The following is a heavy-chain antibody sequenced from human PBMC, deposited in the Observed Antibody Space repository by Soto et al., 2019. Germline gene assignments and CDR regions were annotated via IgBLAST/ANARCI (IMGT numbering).Heavy chain of an antibody. CDR2: ISGSGGST. J-gene: IGHJ4*02. V-gene: IGHV3-23*01. CDR3: AKDSSAYPGGYFDY. CDR1: GFSFSSYA. Sequence: GGSLRLSCAASGFSFSSYAMSWVRQAPGKGLEWVSAISGSGGSTYYADSVKGRFTISRDNSKNTLYLQMNSLRAEDTAVYYCAKDSSAYPGGYFDYWGQGTLVTVSS. D-gene: IGHD3-22*01.